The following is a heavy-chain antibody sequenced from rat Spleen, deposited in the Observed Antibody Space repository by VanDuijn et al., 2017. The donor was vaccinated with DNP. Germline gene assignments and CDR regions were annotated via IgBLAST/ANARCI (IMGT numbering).Heavy chain of an antibody. J-gene: IGHJ3*01. CDR1: GFTFSDSA. D-gene: IGHD1-2*01. CDR3: ASQGTIAAMAFGS. V-gene: IGHV5-17*01. Sequence: EVQLVESGGGVVQPGNSLKLSCAASGFTFSDSAMAWVRQSPKKGLEWVATIIYDGSHTFYRDSVQGRFTISRDNAKTTLYLQMDSLRSDDTATYYCASQGTIAAMAFGSWGQGTLVTVSS. CDR2: IIYDGSHT.